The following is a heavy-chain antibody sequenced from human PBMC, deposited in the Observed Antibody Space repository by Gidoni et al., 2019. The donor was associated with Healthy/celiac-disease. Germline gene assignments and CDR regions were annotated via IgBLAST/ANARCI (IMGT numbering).Heavy chain of an antibody. CDR3: ARGGGKKHGGSYSGIGY. CDR2: IYSGGST. CDR1: GFTVSSNY. Sequence: EVQLVESGGGLIQPGGSLRLSCAASGFTVSSNYMSWVRQAPGKGLEWVSVIYSGGSTYYADSVKGRFTISRDNSKNTLYLQMNSLRAEDTAVYYCARGGGKKHGGSYSGIGYWGQGTLVTVSS. D-gene: IGHD1-26*01. V-gene: IGHV3-53*01. J-gene: IGHJ4*02.